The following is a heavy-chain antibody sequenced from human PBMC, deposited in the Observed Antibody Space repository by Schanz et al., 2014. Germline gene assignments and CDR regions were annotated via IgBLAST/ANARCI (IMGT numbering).Heavy chain of an antibody. Sequence: EGQLLESGGGLIQPGGSLRLSCAASGFTFSSYAMSWVRQAPGKGLEWVSAISGSGGSTYYADSVKGRFTISRDNSENTLYLQMNSLRADDTAVYYCAKARRKSNCSGGRCFHCSYYGMDVWGQGTTVTVSS. CDR1: GFTFSSYA. V-gene: IGHV3-23*01. CDR3: AKARRKSNCSGGRCFHCSYYGMDV. D-gene: IGHD2-15*01. CDR2: ISGSGGST. J-gene: IGHJ6*02.